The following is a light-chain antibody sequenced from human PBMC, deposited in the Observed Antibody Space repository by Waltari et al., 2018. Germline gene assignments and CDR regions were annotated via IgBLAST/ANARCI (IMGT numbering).Light chain of an antibody. CDR1: QSLVHGDGNTF. CDR2: KVS. V-gene: IGKV2-30*02. Sequence: VLTQSPVSLSVTLGQPASISCKSSQSLVHGDGNTFLSWFLQGPDQSPRRLIYKVSIRDSGVPDRFSGSGSDSDFTLTINRLEAEDVGVYFCMQGSFWPWTFGQGTKVEIK. J-gene: IGKJ1*01. CDR3: MQGSFWPWT.